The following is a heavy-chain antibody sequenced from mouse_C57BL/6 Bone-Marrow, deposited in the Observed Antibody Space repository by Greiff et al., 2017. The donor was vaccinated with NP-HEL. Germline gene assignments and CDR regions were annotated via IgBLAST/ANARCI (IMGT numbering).Heavy chain of an antibody. Sequence: VQLQQSGAELARPGASVKLSCKASGYTFTSYGISWVKQRTGQGLEWIGEIYPRSGNTYYNEKFKGKATLTADKSSSTAYMELRSLTSEDSAVYFCAINLLYYSSSSLYDLDYWGQGTTVTVSS. D-gene: IGHD1-1*01. CDR1: GYTFTSYG. V-gene: IGHV1-81*01. CDR3: AINLLYYSSSSLYDLDY. J-gene: IGHJ2*01. CDR2: IYPRSGNT.